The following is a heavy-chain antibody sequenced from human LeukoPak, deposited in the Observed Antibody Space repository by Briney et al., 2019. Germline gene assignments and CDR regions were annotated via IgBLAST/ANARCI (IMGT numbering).Heavy chain of an antibody. D-gene: IGHD2-2*01. CDR3: ARDGGYCSSTSCPRGYMDV. Sequence: PGGSLRLSCAASGFTFSSYWMSWVRQAPGKGLGWVANIKQDGSEKYYVDSVKGRFTISRDNAKNSLYLQMNSLRAEDTAVYYCARDGGYCSSTSCPRGYMDVWGKGTTVTVSS. V-gene: IGHV3-7*01. J-gene: IGHJ6*03. CDR1: GFTFSSYW. CDR2: IKQDGSEK.